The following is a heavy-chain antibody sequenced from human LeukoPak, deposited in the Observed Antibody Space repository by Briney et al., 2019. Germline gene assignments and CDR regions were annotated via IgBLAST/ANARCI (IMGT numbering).Heavy chain of an antibody. CDR3: ARRSGSYAAYYYYMDV. CDR2: IYHSGST. CDR1: GASVRGYY. Sequence: SETLSLTCTVSGASVRGYYWSWVRQPPGKGLEWIGEIYHSGSTNYNPSLKSRVTISVDKSKNQFSLKLSSVTAADTAVYYCARRSGSYAAYYYYMDVWGKGTTVTVSS. J-gene: IGHJ6*03. D-gene: IGHD3-10*01. V-gene: IGHV4-34*01.